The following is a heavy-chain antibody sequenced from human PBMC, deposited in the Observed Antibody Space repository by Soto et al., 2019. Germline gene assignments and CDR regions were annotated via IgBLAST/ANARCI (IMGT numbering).Heavy chain of an antibody. V-gene: IGHV1-69*01. CDR2: FIPIFGTP. CDR1: GGTFSDYG. J-gene: IGHJ5*02. Sequence: QVQLVQSGAEVKKPGSSVKVSCKASGGTFSDYGINWVRQAPGQGLEWMGGFIPIFGTPTYAQKFQGRVTITADESTSTAYMELSSLRAEDTAVYYCARGWDHYDSSGLRTWFDPWGQGTLVTVSS. D-gene: IGHD3-22*01. CDR3: ARGWDHYDSSGLRTWFDP.